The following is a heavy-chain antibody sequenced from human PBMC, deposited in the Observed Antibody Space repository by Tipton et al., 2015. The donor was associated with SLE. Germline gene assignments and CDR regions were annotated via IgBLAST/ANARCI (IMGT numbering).Heavy chain of an antibody. CDR2: IYSSGRA. D-gene: IGHD3-22*01. CDR1: GGSISDTSYY. CDR3: ARDEYRYDGTGYHLLGHFDY. V-gene: IGHV4-39*07. J-gene: IGHJ4*02. Sequence: TLSLTCSVSGGSISDTSYYWGWIRQPPGKGLEWIGSIYSSGRAYYNPSLRSRVTMSVDTSKTQFSVKLSSVTAADTAVYYCARDEYRYDGTGYHLLGHFDYWGQGTLVTVSS.